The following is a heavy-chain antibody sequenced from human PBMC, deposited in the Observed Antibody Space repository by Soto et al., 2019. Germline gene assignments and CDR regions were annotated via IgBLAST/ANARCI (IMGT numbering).Heavy chain of an antibody. J-gene: IGHJ6*02. CDR2: ISYDGSNK. V-gene: IGHV3-30-3*01. CDR3: AGVGLTQPIYYGMDV. Sequence: SGGSLRLSCAASGFTFSSYAMHWVRQAPGKGLEWVAVISYDGSNKYYADSVKGRFTISRDNSKNTLYLQMNSLRAEDTAVYYCAGVGLTQPIYYGMDVWGQGTTVTVSS. CDR1: GFTFSSYA. D-gene: IGHD1-26*01.